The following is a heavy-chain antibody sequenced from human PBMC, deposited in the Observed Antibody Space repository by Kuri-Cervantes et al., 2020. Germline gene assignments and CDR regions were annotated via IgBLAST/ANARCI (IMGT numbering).Heavy chain of an antibody. CDR3: ARGAQRYYYDSSGYKDY. Sequence: ASVKVSCKASGYTFTSYGISWVRQAPGQGLEWMGWISAYNGNTNYAQKLQGRVTMTTDTSTSTAYMELRSLRSEDTAVYYCARGAQRYYYDSSGYKDYWGQGTLVTVSS. V-gene: IGHV1-18*01. J-gene: IGHJ4*02. CDR1: GYTFTSYG. D-gene: IGHD3-22*01. CDR2: ISAYNGNT.